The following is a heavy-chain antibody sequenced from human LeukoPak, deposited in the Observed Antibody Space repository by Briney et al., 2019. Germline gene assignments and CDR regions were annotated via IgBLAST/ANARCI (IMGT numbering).Heavy chain of an antibody. Sequence: SETLSLTCTVSGVSIRSKYWSWRRQPPGKRLEWLGYISSSGTTNYNPSLKSRVTISVDTSKNQFSLHLRSVTAADTAVYYCARDLAGPNDAFDIWGRGTMVTVSS. D-gene: IGHD6-19*01. V-gene: IGHV4-59*01. CDR3: ARDLAGPNDAFDI. CDR2: ISSSGTT. CDR1: GVSIRSKY. J-gene: IGHJ3*02.